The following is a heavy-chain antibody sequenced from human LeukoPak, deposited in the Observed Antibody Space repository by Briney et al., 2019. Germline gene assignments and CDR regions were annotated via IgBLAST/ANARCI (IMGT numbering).Heavy chain of an antibody. CDR1: GDSFTKYY. J-gene: IGHJ4*02. Sequence: PSETLSLTCTVSGDSFTKYYWNWIRQAPGKGLEWIGYVSGSGSTKYNPPLKSRVSMSADTSKNQLSLQLTSLSAADTAVYYCVRARAYFVPDSWGPGTLVTVSS. V-gene: IGHV4-59*01. D-gene: IGHD3-16*01. CDR3: VRARAYFVPDS. CDR2: VSGSGST.